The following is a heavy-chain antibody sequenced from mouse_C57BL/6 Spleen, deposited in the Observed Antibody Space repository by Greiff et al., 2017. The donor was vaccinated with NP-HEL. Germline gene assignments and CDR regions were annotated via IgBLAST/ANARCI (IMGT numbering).Heavy chain of an antibody. Sequence: EVKVVESGGGLVKPGGSLKLSCAASGFTFSSYAMSWVRQTPEKRLEWVATISDGGSYTYYPDNVKGRFTISRDNAKNNLYLQMSHLKSEDTAMYYCARERITTVVDYFDYWGQGTTLTVSS. J-gene: IGHJ2*01. V-gene: IGHV5-4*01. CDR3: ARERITTVVDYFDY. D-gene: IGHD1-1*01. CDR2: ISDGGSYT. CDR1: GFTFSSYA.